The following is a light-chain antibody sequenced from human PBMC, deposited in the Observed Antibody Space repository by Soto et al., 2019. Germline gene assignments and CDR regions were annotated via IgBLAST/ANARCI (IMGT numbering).Light chain of an antibody. CDR1: QSVSSSY. V-gene: IGKV3-20*01. CDR3: QQYRT. J-gene: IGKJ1*01. CDR2: GAS. Sequence: EIVLTQSPGTLSLSPGERATLSCRASQSVSSSYLAWYQQKPGQAPRLLIYGASSRATGIPDRFSGSGSGTVFTFTISRLEPEDFAVYYCQQYRTFGQGTKVEI.